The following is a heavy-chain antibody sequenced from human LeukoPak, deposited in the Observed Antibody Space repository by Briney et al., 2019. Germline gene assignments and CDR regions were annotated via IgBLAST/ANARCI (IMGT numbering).Heavy chain of an antibody. CDR2: INADGGST. CDR3: GRGFSIVPAGIPDY. CDR1: GFTFGSYW. Sequence: GGSLRLSCAASGFTFGSYWMHWVRQAPGKGLVWVSRINADGGSTTYADSVKGRFTISRDNAKNTLYLQMNSLRAEDTAVYYCGRGFSIVPAGIPDYWGLGTLVTVSS. V-gene: IGHV3-74*01. J-gene: IGHJ4*02. D-gene: IGHD2-2*02.